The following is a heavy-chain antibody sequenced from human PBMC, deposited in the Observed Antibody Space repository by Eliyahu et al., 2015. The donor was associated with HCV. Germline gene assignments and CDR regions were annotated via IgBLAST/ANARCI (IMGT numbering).Heavy chain of an antibody. J-gene: IGHJ5*02. D-gene: IGHD6-19*01. CDR2: IHYSGST. CDR3: ASGGGGIAVTGTGGWFDP. Sequence: QVQLQESGPGLVKPSETLSLXCTVSGXSIXXYYWXWIRQPPGKGLEWIGYIHYSGSTNYNPSLKSRVTMSVDTSKNQFSLNLTSVTAADTAMYYCASGGGGIAVTGTGGWFDPWGQGTLVTVSS. V-gene: IGHV4-59*01. CDR1: GXSIXXYY.